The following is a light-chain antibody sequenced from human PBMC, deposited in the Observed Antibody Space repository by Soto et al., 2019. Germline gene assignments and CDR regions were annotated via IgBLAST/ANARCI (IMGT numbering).Light chain of an antibody. J-gene: IGKJ2*01. CDR2: TAS. CDR1: QGISTY. Sequence: DIHLTQSPSFLSTSVGDRVTLTCRASQGISTYLAWYQQKPGKAPKLLISTASTLQSGVPSRFSGSGFGTEFTLTISSLQPEDFATYYCQQLPSYPYTFGQGSKLEIK. V-gene: IGKV1-9*01. CDR3: QQLPSYPYT.